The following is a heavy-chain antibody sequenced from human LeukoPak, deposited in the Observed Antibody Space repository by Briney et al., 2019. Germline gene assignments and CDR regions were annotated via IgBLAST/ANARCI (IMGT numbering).Heavy chain of an antibody. D-gene: IGHD5-18*01. CDR1: GFTFNSYA. V-gene: IGHV3-23*01. CDR2: ISSGGST. CDR3: AREGTAMGFDY. J-gene: IGHJ4*02. Sequence: GGSLRLSCAASGFTFNSYAMSWVRQAPGKGLEWVSGISSGGSTYYAGSVKGRFTISRDNSKNTLYLQMNSLRAEDTAVYYCAREGTAMGFDYWGQGTLVTVSS.